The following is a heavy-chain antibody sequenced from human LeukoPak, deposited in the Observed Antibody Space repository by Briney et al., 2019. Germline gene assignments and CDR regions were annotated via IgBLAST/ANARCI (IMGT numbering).Heavy chain of an antibody. J-gene: IGHJ4*02. CDR3: ARGAPNPMWI. V-gene: IGHV3-21*01. CDR1: GFTFSSYS. D-gene: IGHD5-12*01. CDR2: ISSSSSYI. Sequence: GGSLRLSCAASGFTFSSYSINWVRQAPGKGLELVSSISSSSSYIYYADSVKGRFTISRDHAKNSLYLQMNRLRAQDTAVYYCARGAPNPMWIGAQGTLVTLSS.